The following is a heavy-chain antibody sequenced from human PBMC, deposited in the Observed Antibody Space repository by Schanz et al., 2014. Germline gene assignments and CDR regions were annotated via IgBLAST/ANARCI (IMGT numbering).Heavy chain of an antibody. D-gene: IGHD3-10*01. CDR1: GFSFSSYG. J-gene: IGHJ4*02. CDR2: IAYNGREQ. V-gene: IGHV3-30*03. CDR3: ARGDMVRGVFDY. Sequence: QVQLVESGGGVVQPGTSLRLSCAASGFSFSSYGMQWVRQAPGKGLEWVAVIAYNGREQYYADSVKGRFTISRDNSQNTLNLQMNSLRAEDTAVYYCARGDMVRGVFDYWGQGTLVTVSS.